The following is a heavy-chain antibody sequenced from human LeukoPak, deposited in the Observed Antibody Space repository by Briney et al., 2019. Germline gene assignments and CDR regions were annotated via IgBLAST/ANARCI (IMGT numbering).Heavy chain of an antibody. D-gene: IGHD3-3*01. CDR2: IYYSGST. J-gene: IGHJ4*02. CDR1: GGSISSGDYY. CDR3: ASWYYDFWSGYRSGFDY. Sequence: PSETLSLTCTVSGGSISSGDYYWSWIRQPPGKSLEWIGYIYYSGSTYYNPSLKSRVTISVDTSKNQFSLKLSSVTAADTAVYYCASWYYDFWSGYRSGFDYWGQGTLVTVSS. V-gene: IGHV4-30-4*08.